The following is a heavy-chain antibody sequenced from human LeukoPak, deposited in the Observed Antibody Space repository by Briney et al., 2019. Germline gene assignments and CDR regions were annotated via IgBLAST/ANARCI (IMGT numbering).Heavy chain of an antibody. Sequence: ASVEVSCKASGYTFTSYYIHWMRQAPGQGLKWMGMINPSGGSTSYAQKFQGRVTMTRDTSTSTVYMELSSLRSEDTAVYYCAKLGYSSGAYYFDFWGQGTLVTVSS. J-gene: IGHJ4*02. V-gene: IGHV1-46*03. D-gene: IGHD6-19*01. CDR1: GYTFTSYY. CDR3: AKLGYSSGAYYFDF. CDR2: INPSGGST.